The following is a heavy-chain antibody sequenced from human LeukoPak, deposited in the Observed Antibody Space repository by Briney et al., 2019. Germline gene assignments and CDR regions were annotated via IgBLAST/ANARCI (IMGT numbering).Heavy chain of an antibody. CDR3: ASRREYCSGGSCYLTERLFYY. V-gene: IGHV4-39*01. Sequence: SETLSLTCTVSGGSISSSSYYWGWIRQPPGKGLEWIGSIYYSGSTYYNPSLKSRVTISVDTSKNQFSLKLSSVTAADTAVYYCASRREYCSGGSCYLTERLFYYWGQGTLVTVSS. D-gene: IGHD2-15*01. J-gene: IGHJ4*02. CDR2: IYYSGST. CDR1: GGSISSSSYY.